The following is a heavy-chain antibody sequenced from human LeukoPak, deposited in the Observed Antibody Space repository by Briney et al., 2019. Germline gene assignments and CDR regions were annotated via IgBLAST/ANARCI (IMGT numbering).Heavy chain of an antibody. CDR3: ARDLSSNQNYCDSIRLRAH. J-gene: IGHJ4*02. CDR1: GFTFSSYA. D-gene: IGHD3-22*01. V-gene: IGHV3-30-3*01. Sequence: PGGSLRLSCAASGFTFSSYAMHWVRQAPGKGLEWVAVISYDGSNKYYADSVKGRFTISRDNSKNTLYLQMNSLRAEDTAVYYCARDLSSNQNYCDSIRLRAHWGQGTLVTVSS. CDR2: ISYDGSNK.